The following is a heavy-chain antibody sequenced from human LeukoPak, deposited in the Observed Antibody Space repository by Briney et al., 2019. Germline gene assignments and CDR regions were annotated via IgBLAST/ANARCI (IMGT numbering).Heavy chain of an antibody. J-gene: IGHJ4*02. V-gene: IGHV4-39*07. CDR3: ARSPSRGLWFGELWPTPFDY. CDR2: FYYSGST. CDR1: GGSISSSAYH. D-gene: IGHD3-10*01. Sequence: PSETLSLTCTVSGGSISSSAYHWGWIRQPPGKGLEWIGSFYYSGSTYYNPSLKSRVTISVDTSKNQFSLKLRSMTAADTAVYYCARSPSRGLWFGELWPTPFDYWGQGTLVTVSS.